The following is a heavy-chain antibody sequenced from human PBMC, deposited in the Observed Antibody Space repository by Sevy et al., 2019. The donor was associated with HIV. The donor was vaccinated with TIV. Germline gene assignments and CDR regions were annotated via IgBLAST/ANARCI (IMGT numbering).Heavy chain of an antibody. V-gene: IGHV1-46*02. Sequence: ASVKVSCKASGYNFNNYYIHWVRQAPGQGLPWMGVINPTSSSTYYPPKFQGRVTMTRDTSTSTVSLDLGSLRSEDTAVYYCARGDGTGRCFDSWGQGTLVTVSS. J-gene: IGHJ4*02. CDR2: INPTSSST. CDR3: ARGDGTGRCFDS. CDR1: GYNFNNYY. D-gene: IGHD1-26*01.